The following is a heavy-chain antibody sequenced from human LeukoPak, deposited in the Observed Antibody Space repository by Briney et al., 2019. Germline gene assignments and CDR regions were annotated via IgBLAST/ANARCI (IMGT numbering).Heavy chain of an antibody. V-gene: IGHV4-59*01. J-gene: IGHJ5*02. CDR3: ARWATYSGRWSWFDP. Sequence: SETLSLTCTVSGGSISNYYWSWIRQPPGKGLEWIGYIYYSGSTNYNPSLKSRVTISVDTSKNQFSLKLSSVTAADTAVYYCARWATYSGRWSWFDPWGQGTQVHVSS. D-gene: IGHD1-26*01. CDR2: IYYSGST. CDR1: GGSISNYY.